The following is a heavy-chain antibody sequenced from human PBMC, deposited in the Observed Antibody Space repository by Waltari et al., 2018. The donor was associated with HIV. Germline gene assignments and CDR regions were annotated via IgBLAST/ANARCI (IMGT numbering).Heavy chain of an antibody. J-gene: IGHJ4*02. CDR3: ARVRGPYDSSGYFQYYFDY. D-gene: IGHD3-22*01. CDR2: IYYSGST. CDR1: GGSLSSGDSS. V-gene: IGHV4-30-4*01. Sequence: QVQLQESGPGLVKPSQTLSLTCTVSGGSLSSGDSSWSWIRQPPGKGLEWIGYIYYSGSTYYNPSLKSRVTISVDTSKNQFSLKLSSVTAADTAVYYCARVRGPYDSSGYFQYYFDYWGQGTLVTVSS.